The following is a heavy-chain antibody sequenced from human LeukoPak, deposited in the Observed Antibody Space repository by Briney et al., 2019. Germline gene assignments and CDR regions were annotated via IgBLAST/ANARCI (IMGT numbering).Heavy chain of an antibody. D-gene: IGHD2-2*01. CDR3: ARDRVQPLYPYYY. V-gene: IGHV3-11*05. Sequence: GGSLRLSCAASGFTFSNPWMNWVRQAPGKGLEWVSYISTVSTYTKYADSVKGRFTVSRDNAKNFLYLQMNSLRDEDTAVYYCARDRVQPLYPYYYWGQGTLVTVSS. J-gene: IGHJ4*02. CDR1: GFTFSNPW. CDR2: ISTVSTYT.